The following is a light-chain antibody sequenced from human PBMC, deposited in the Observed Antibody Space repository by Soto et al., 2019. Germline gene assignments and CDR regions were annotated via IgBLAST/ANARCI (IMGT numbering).Light chain of an antibody. CDR3: MQALQTPIT. CDR2: FGY. Sequence: DIVMTQFPVSLPVTPGEPASISCKSSQSLLHSHGYNYMDWYLQKPGQSPQLLIYFGYYRAPGVHDRFSGSGSGTDFTLSIRRVEAEDFGVYYCMQALQTPITFGQGTRLEIK. CDR1: QSLLHSHGYNY. J-gene: IGKJ5*01. V-gene: IGKV2-28*01.